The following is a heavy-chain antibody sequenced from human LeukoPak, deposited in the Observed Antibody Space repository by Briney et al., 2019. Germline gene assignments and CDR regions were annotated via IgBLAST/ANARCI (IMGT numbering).Heavy chain of an antibody. Sequence: ASETLSLTCTVSGGSISSYYWSWIRQPAGKGLEWIGRIYTSGSTNYNPSLKSRVTMSVDTSKNQFSLKLSSVTAADTAVYYCARGQVYYDILTATSGDAFDIWGQGTMVTVSS. V-gene: IGHV4-4*07. CDR3: ARGQVYYDILTATSGDAFDI. D-gene: IGHD3-9*01. CDR2: IYTSGST. CDR1: GGSISSYY. J-gene: IGHJ3*02.